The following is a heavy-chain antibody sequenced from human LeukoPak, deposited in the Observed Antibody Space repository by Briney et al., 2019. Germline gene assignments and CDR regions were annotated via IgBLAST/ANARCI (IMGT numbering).Heavy chain of an antibody. CDR1: GASIRSNY. CDR3: ARQWDGDY. D-gene: IGHD1-26*01. CDR2: IHYGGST. Sequence: SETLSLTCTVSGASIRSNYWSWIRQPPGKGLEWIGNIHYGGSTNYNPSLKSRVTISLDTSNNQFLLKLRSVTAADTAVYYCARQWDGDYWGQGTLVTVSS. V-gene: IGHV4-59*08. J-gene: IGHJ4*02.